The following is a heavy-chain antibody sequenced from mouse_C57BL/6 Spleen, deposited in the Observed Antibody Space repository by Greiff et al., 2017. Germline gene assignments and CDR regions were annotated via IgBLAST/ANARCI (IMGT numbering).Heavy chain of an antibody. CDR1: GFTFSDAW. Sequence: EVQLQESGGGLVQPGGSMKLSCAASGFTFSDAWMDWVRQSPEKGLEWVAEIRNKANNHATYYAESVKGRFTISRDDSKSSVYLQMNSLRAEDTGIYYCTGGYYYGSSPAWFAYWGQGTLVTVSA. V-gene: IGHV6-6*01. CDR3: TGGYYYGSSPAWFAY. D-gene: IGHD1-1*01. CDR2: IRNKANNHAT. J-gene: IGHJ3*01.